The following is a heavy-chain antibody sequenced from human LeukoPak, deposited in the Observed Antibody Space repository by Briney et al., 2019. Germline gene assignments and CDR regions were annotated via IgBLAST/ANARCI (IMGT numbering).Heavy chain of an antibody. CDR1: GGSIKSSSYY. V-gene: IGHV4-39*01. Sequence: SETLSLTCTVSGGSIKSSSYYWGWIRQPPGKGLEWIGSIFYTGTTYYNPSLKRRVTISVDTSKNQFSLKLSSVTAADTAVYYCARHLGQGSGSDAFDIWGQGTMVTVSS. CDR3: ARHLGQGSGSDAFDI. J-gene: IGHJ3*02. CDR2: IFYTGTT. D-gene: IGHD6-19*01.